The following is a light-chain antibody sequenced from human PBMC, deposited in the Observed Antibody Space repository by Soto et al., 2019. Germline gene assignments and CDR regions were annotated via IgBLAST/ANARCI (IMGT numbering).Light chain of an antibody. V-gene: IGLV2-8*01. CDR2: EVT. Sequence: QSALTQPPSASGSPGQSVTISCTGTSSDVGGYNYVSWYQLHPGKAPKLMIYEVTKRPSGVPVRFSGSKSGNTASLTVSGLQAEDEADYYCSSYAGSNNFGVFGGGTKVTVL. CDR3: SSYAGSNNFGV. J-gene: IGLJ2*01. CDR1: SSDVGGYNY.